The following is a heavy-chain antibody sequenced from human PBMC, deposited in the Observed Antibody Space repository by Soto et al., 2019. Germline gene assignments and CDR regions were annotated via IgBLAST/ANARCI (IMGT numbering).Heavy chain of an antibody. CDR2: INQDGSEK. D-gene: IGHD3-10*01. V-gene: IGHV3-7*03. CDR3: ASGTYGSGSLNYSYGTDX. J-gene: IGHJ6*02. CDR1: GFTFSSYW. Sequence: GSLRLSLAASGFTFSSYWMSWVRQAPGKGLEWVSNINQDGSEKYYVDSVKGRFTISRDNYKNSLYLQMNSLRAEDTAVYYCASGTYGSGSLNYSYGTDXWGQGTTVTPS.